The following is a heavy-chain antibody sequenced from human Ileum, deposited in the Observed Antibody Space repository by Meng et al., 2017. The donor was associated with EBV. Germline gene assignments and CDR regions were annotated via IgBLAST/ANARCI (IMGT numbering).Heavy chain of an antibody. CDR1: CGSVSSGDYH. CDR2: ILSGST. V-gene: IGHV4-61*03. CDR3: AGGRAGYGGYKT. J-gene: IGHJ4*02. Sequence: VLLLASVPGLVKPSETRSLTCTVSCGSVSSGDYHWSWIRQPPGKGLEWIGYILSGSTNYDPSLTNRVTISVDTSKNHFSLKLTSVTAADTAVYYCAGGRAGYGGYKTWGQGTLVTVSS. D-gene: IGHD5-12*01.